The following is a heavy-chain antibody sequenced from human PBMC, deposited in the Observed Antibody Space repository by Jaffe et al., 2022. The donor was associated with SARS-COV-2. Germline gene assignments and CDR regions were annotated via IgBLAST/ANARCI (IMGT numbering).Heavy chain of an antibody. CDR2: IWYDGSNK. D-gene: IGHD3-22*01. J-gene: IGHJ6*02. CDR3: ARAPYYYDTSAYPNYYYYGMDV. V-gene: IGHV3-33*01. CDR1: GFTFSTYG. Sequence: QVQLVESGGGVVQPGRSLRLSCAASGFTFSTYGMHWVRQAPGKGLEWVAVIWYDGSNKYYADSVKGRFTISRDNSKNTLYLQMNSLRAEDTAVYYCARAPYYYDTSAYPNYYYYGMDVWGQGTTVTVSS.